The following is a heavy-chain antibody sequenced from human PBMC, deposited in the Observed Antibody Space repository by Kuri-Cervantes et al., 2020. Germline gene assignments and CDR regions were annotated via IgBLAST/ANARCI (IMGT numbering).Heavy chain of an antibody. Sequence: SVKVSCKASGGTFSSYAISWVRQAPGQGLEWRGGIIPIFGTANYAQKFQGRVTITADESTSTAYMELSRLRSEDTAVYYCARGFSSERPVMTGYWGQGTLVTVSS. CDR1: GGTFSSYA. D-gene: IGHD2-21*01. CDR3: ARGFSSERPVMTGY. CDR2: IIPIFGTA. V-gene: IGHV1-69*13. J-gene: IGHJ4*02.